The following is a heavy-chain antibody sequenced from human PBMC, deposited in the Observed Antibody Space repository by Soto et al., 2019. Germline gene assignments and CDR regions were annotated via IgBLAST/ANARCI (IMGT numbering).Heavy chain of an antibody. CDR1: GGTFSSYA. V-gene: IGHV1-69*06. CDR3: AREALGFGELLGAHYYYYGMDV. J-gene: IGHJ6*02. D-gene: IGHD3-10*01. CDR2: IIPIFGTA. Sequence: QVQLVQSGAEVKKPGSSVKVSCKASGGTFSSYAISWVRQAPGQGLEWMGGIIPIFGTANYAQKFQGRVTITADKSTSTAYMELSSLRSEDTAVYYCAREALGFGELLGAHYYYYGMDVWGQGTTVTVSS.